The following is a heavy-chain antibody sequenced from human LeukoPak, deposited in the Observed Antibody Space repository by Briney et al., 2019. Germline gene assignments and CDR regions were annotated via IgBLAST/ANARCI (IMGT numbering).Heavy chain of an antibody. Sequence: SETLSLTCTVSGGSISSYYWSWIRQPPWKGLEWIGYIYYSGSTNYNPSLKSRVTISVDTSKNQFSLKLSSVTAADTAVYYCARGSIAARQGIDYWGQGTLVTVSS. CDR2: IYYSGST. V-gene: IGHV4-59*01. J-gene: IGHJ4*02. D-gene: IGHD6-6*01. CDR1: GGSISSYY. CDR3: ARGSIAARQGIDY.